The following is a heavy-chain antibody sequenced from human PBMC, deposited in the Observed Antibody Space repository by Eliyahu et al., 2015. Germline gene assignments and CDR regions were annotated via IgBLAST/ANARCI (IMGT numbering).Heavy chain of an antibody. CDR1: GGSISSYY. D-gene: IGHD4-17*01. J-gene: IGHJ4*02. CDR2: IYTSGSS. CDR3: AGTGRRTTVTPPVQ. V-gene: IGHV4-4*09. Sequence: QVQLQESGPGLVKPSETLSLTCXVSGGSISSYYWSWIRQPPGKGLEWIGYIYTSGSSNYNPSLKSRVTISADTSKNQFSLKLSSVTAADTAVYYCAGTGRRTTVTPPVQWGQGTLVTVSS.